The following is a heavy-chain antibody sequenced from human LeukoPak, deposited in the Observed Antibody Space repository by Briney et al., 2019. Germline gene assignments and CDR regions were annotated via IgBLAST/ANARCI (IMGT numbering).Heavy chain of an antibody. V-gene: IGHV3-21*01. CDR2: ISSSSSYI. J-gene: IGHJ4*02. D-gene: IGHD6-13*01. CDR3: ATNKYPGIAAAAKEDY. Sequence: GGSLRLSCAASGFTFSSYSMNWVRQAPGKGLEWVSSISSSSSYIYYADSVKGRFTISRDNAKNSLYLQMNSLRAEDTAVYYCATNKYPGIAAAAKEDYWGQGTLATVSS. CDR1: GFTFSSYS.